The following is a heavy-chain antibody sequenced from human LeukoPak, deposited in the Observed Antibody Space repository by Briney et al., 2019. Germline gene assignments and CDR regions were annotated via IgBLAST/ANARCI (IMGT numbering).Heavy chain of an antibody. J-gene: IGHJ4*02. CDR2: ISGSGGST. CDR3: AKYCSSTSCYNAVFDY. CDR1: GFTFSSYA. Sequence: PGGSLRLSCAASGFTFSSYAMSWVRQAPGKGLEWVSAISGSGGSTYYADSVKGRFTISRDNSKNTLYLQMNSLRAEDTAVCYCAKYCSSTSCYNAVFDYWGQGTLVTVSS. D-gene: IGHD2-2*01. V-gene: IGHV3-23*01.